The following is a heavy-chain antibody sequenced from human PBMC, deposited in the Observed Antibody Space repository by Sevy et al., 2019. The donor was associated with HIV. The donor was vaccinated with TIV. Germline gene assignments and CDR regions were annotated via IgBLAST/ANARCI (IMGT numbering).Heavy chain of an antibody. V-gene: IGHV3-23*01. D-gene: IGHD1-1*01. J-gene: IGHJ4*02. Sequence: GGSLRLSCAASGFTFSSYAMSWVRQAPGKGLEWVSAISGSGGSTYYADSVKGRFTISRDNSKNTLYLQMNSLRAEDTAVYYCAKDQIKLEREGEGDFDYWGQGTLVTVSS. CDR2: ISGSGGST. CDR1: GFTFSSYA. CDR3: AKDQIKLEREGEGDFDY.